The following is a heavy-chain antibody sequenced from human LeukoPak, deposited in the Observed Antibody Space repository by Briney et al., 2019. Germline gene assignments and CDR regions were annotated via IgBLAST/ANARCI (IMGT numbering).Heavy chain of an antibody. V-gene: IGHV3-23*01. CDR1: GFTFSSYA. Sequence: GGSLRLSCAASGFTFSSYAMSWVRQAPGKGLEWVSAISGSGGTTHYADSVKDRFIISRDNSKNTLYLQMSSLRAEDTAVYYCAKTLYSTSSGGADYWGQGTLVTVSS. CDR3: AKTLYSTSSGGADY. D-gene: IGHD6-6*01. J-gene: IGHJ4*02. CDR2: ISGSGGTT.